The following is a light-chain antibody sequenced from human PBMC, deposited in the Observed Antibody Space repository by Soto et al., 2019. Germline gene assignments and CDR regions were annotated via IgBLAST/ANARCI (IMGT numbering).Light chain of an antibody. J-gene: IGLJ3*02. CDR1: SSNVGAPYD. V-gene: IGLV1-40*01. Sequence: QSVLTQPPSVSGAPGQRVTISCTGSSSNVGAPYDVHWYQQFPGTAPKLLIYGNSNRPSGVPDRFSGSKSGTSASLAITRLQPEDEADYYCQSFDSSLSASVFGGGTKLTVL. CDR2: GNS. CDR3: QSFDSSLSASV.